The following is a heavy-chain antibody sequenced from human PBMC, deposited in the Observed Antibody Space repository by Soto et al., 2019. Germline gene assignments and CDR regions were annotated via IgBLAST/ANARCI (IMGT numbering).Heavy chain of an antibody. J-gene: IGHJ4*02. D-gene: IGHD3-22*01. V-gene: IGHV4-30-4*01. CDR1: GGSISSGDYY. Sequence: PSETLSLTCTVSGGSISSGDYYWSWIRQPPGKGLEWIGYIYYSGSTYYNPSLKSRVTISVDTSKNQFSLKLSSVTAADTAVYYCARDRDSSGYYYVLDYWGQGTLVTVSS. CDR2: IYYSGST. CDR3: ARDRDSSGYYYVLDY.